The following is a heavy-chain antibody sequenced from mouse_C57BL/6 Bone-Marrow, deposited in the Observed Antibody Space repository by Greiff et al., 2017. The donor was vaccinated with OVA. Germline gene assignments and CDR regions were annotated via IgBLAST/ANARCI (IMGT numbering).Heavy chain of an antibody. CDR2: ISDGGSYT. J-gene: IGHJ4*01. CDR1: GFTFSSYA. V-gene: IGHV5-4*01. CDR3: AGDGAMDY. Sequence: EVKLVESGGGLVKPGGSLKLSCAASGFTFSSYAMSWVRQTPEKRLEWVATISDGGSYTYYPDNVKGRVTISRDNAKNILYLQMSHLKAEDTARYYCAGDGAMDYWGQGTTVTVSS.